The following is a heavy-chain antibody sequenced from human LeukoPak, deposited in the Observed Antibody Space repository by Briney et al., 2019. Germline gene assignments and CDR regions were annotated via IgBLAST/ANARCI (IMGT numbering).Heavy chain of an antibody. Sequence: KPSETLTLTCIVSGGSISSYNWNWIRQPPGKGLEWIGYMYNSGSTNNNPSLKSRVTISVDKSKNQFSLKLSSVTAADTAVYCCAKESNSSDNWYFDLWGRGTLVTVSS. D-gene: IGHD2/OR15-2a*01. V-gene: IGHV4-59*01. CDR3: AKESNSSDNWYFDL. J-gene: IGHJ2*01. CDR2: MYNSGST. CDR1: GGSISSYN.